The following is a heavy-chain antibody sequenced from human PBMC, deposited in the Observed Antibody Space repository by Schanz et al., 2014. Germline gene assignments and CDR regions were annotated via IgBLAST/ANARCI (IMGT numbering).Heavy chain of an antibody. CDR3: ARQFYDILTGYWFPYYFDY. V-gene: IGHV4-31*03. D-gene: IGHD3-9*01. J-gene: IGHJ4*02. Sequence: QVQLQESGPGLVKPSQTLSLTCTVSGGSVSSGGDYWSWIRQHPGKGLEWIGEIYHSGNTNYNASLKSRVTISVDKSKNQFSLKVRSVTAADTAVYYCARQFYDILTGYWFPYYFDYWGQGTLVTVSS. CDR2: IYHSGNT. CDR1: GGSVSSGGDY.